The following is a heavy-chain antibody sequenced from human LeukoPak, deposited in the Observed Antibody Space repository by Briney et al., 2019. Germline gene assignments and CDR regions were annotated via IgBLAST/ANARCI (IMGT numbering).Heavy chain of an antibody. CDR3: ARDIGRGYSYGSFDY. Sequence: GASVKVSCKASGYTFTSYGISWVRQAPGQGLDWMGWISAYNGNTNYAQKLQGRVTMTTDTSTSTAYMELRSLRSDDTAVYYCARDIGRGYSYGSFDYWGQGTLVTVSS. V-gene: IGHV1-18*01. J-gene: IGHJ4*02. D-gene: IGHD5-18*01. CDR1: GYTFTSYG. CDR2: ISAYNGNT.